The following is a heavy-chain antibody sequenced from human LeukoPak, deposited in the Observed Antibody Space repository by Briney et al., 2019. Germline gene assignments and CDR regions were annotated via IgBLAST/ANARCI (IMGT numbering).Heavy chain of an antibody. CDR1: GGSISSCN. Sequence: SETLSLTCSVSGGSISSCNGRWLRQPREGAREWLMYYYYSWSTNYSPSLESRVTISVDTSKNQFSLKLSSVTAADTAVYYCARGASITMVRGPPYYYGMDVWGQGTTVTVSS. CDR2: YYYSWST. V-gene: IGHV4-59*13. J-gene: IGHJ6*02. CDR3: ARGASITMVRGPPYYYGMDV. D-gene: IGHD3-10*01.